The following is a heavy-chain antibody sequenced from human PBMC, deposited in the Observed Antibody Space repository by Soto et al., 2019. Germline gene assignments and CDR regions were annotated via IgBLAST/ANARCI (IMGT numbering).Heavy chain of an antibody. Sequence: QVQLQQSGPGLVKPSETLSLTCAVSGASINDNNWWSWVRQTPGKGLEWIGEVVHWGTTNYNPSLRSRVPIAMDKPTQQLSLALRSVTAADSALYYSAIHIGVTGTRGFDSWGEGTLVTVSS. CDR2: VVHWGTT. CDR1: GASINDNNW. D-gene: IGHD6-19*01. V-gene: IGHV4-4*02. J-gene: IGHJ4*02. CDR3: AIHIGVTGTRGFDS.